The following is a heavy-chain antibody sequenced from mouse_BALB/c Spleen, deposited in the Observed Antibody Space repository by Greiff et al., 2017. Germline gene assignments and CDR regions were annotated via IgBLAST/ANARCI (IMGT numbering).Heavy chain of an antibody. J-gene: IGHJ3*01. V-gene: IGHV1-18*01. Sequence: VQLQQSGPELVKPGASVKIPCKASGYTFTDYNMDWVKQSHGKSLEWIGDINPNNGGTIYNQKFKGKATLTVDKSSSTAYMELRSLTSEDTAVYYCARRRVTGDWFAYWGQGTRVTVSA. CDR2: INPNNGGT. D-gene: IGHD4-1*01. CDR3: ARRRVTGDWFAY. CDR1: GYTFTDYN.